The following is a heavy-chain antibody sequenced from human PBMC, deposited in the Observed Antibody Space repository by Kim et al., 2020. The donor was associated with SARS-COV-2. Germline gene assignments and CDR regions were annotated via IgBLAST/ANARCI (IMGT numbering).Heavy chain of an antibody. CDR3: ARDSGNNFDY. CDR2: ISYDGSNK. CDR1: GFTFSSYA. D-gene: IGHD1-26*01. V-gene: IGHV3-30-3*01. J-gene: IGHJ4*02. Sequence: GGSLRLSCAASGFTFSSYAMHWVRQAPGKGLEWVALISYDGSNKYYADSVKGRFTISRGNSKNTLYLQMNSLRAEDTAVYYFARDSGNNFDYWGQGTLVT.